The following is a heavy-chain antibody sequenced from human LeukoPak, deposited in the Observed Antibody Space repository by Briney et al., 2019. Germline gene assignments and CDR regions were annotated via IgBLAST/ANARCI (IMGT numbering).Heavy chain of an antibody. CDR1: GFTFSSYA. CDR3: ASELVVAANEYFQH. V-gene: IGHV3-30-3*01. Sequence: GGSLRLSCAASGFTFSSYAMHWVRQAPGKGLEWVAVISYDGSNKYYADSVKGRFTISRDNSKNTLYLQMNSLGAEDTAVYYCASELVVAANEYFQHWGQGTLVTVSS. D-gene: IGHD2-15*01. J-gene: IGHJ1*01. CDR2: ISYDGSNK.